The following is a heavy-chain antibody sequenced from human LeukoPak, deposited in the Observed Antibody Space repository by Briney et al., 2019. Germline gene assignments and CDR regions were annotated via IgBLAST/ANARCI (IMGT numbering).Heavy chain of an antibody. CDR3: ARDMTQLQLWGWFDP. Sequence: PGRSLRLSCAASGFTFSSYAMHWVRQAPGKGLEWVAVISYDGSNKYYADSVKGRFTISRDNSKNTLYLQMNSLRAEDTAVYYCARDMTQLQLWGWFDPWGQGTLVTVSS. D-gene: IGHD2-2*01. CDR1: GFTFSSYA. V-gene: IGHV3-30-3*01. J-gene: IGHJ5*02. CDR2: ISYDGSNK.